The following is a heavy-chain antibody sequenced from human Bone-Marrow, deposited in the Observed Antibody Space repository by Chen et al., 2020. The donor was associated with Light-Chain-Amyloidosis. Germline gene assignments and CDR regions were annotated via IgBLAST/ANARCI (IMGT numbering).Heavy chain of an antibody. CDR1: GYTFPNYW. CDR3: ARRRVGYNFDY. CDR2: IYPDDSDA. V-gene: IGHV5-51*01. Sequence: EVQLEQSGPEVKKPGESLKISCKGSGYTFPNYWIGWVRQMPGKGLEWMGVIYPDDSDARYSPSFEGLVTISADKSITTAYLQWRSLKASDTAMYYCARRRVGYNFDYWGQGTLVTVSS. J-gene: IGHJ4*02. D-gene: IGHD5-12*01.